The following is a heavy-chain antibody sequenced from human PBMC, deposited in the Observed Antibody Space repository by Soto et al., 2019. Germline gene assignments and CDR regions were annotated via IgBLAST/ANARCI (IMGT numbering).Heavy chain of an antibody. Sequence: SETLSLTCTVSGGAISSYYWSWIRQPPGKGLEWIGYIYYSGSTNYNPSLKSRVTISVEKSKNQFSLKLSSVNAADTAVYYCARGLGRHYYYGMDVWGQGTTVTVSS. J-gene: IGHJ6*02. V-gene: IGHV4-59*01. CDR1: GGAISSYY. CDR2: IYYSGST. CDR3: ARGLGRHYYYGMDV. D-gene: IGHD7-27*01.